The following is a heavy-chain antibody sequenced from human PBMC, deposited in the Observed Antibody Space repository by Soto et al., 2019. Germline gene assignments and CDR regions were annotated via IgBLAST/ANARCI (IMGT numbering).Heavy chain of an antibody. CDR1: GFSLSTSGVG. CDR2: IYWDDDK. Sequence: QITLKESGPTLVKPTQTLTLTCTFSGFSLSTSGVGVGWIRQPPGKALEWLALIYWDDDKRYSPSLKSRLTIPEDTAKFHVVLTMAQMDPVHTATYYCAHREIVDWSGYYTPGQFGYWGQETLLTVSS. D-gene: IGHD3-3*01. CDR3: AHREIVDWSGYYTPGQFGY. J-gene: IGHJ4*02. V-gene: IGHV2-5*02.